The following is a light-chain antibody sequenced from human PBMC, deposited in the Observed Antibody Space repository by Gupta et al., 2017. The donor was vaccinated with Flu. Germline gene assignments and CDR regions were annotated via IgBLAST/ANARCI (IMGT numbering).Light chain of an antibody. CDR1: TGAVTSGHY. Sequence: QAVVTQDPSLTVSPGGTVTPPCGSSTGAVTSGHYPYWFQQKPGQAPRTLISDTSNKYSWTPARFSGSLLGGKAALTLSGAQPEDEADYCCLLSYTGARVFGGGTKLTVL. CDR3: LLSYTGARV. CDR2: DTS. J-gene: IGLJ2*01. V-gene: IGLV7-46*01.